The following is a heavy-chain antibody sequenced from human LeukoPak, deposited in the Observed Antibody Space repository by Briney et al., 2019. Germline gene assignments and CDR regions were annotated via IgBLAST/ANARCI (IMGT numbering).Heavy chain of an antibody. CDR2: ISAYNGNT. Sequence: ASVKVSCKASGYTFTSYGISWVRQAPGQGLEWMGCISAYNGNTNYAQKHQGRVTMTTDTSTSTAYMELRSLRSDDTAVYYCARDLSTNPDPQFDPWGQGTLVTVSS. D-gene: IGHD1-14*01. V-gene: IGHV1-18*01. CDR3: ARDLSTNPDPQFDP. J-gene: IGHJ5*02. CDR1: GYTFTSYG.